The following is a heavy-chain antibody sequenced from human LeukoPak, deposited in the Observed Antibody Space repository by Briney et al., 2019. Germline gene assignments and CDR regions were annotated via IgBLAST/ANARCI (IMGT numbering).Heavy chain of an antibody. V-gene: IGHV3-53*01. CDR1: GFTVSSNY. J-gene: IGHJ4*02. D-gene: IGHD5-18*01. Sequence: GGSLRLSCAASGFTVSSNYMSWVRQAPGKGLEWVSVIYSGGSTYYADSVKGRFTISRDNSKNTLYLQMNSLRAEDTAVYYCAKVGPGYSYGYADYWGQGTLVTVSS. CDR2: IYSGGST. CDR3: AKVGPGYSYGYADY.